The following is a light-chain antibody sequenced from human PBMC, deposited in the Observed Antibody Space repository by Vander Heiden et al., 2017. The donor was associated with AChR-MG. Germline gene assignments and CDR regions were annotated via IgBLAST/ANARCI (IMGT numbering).Light chain of an antibody. J-gene: IGKJ4*01. V-gene: IGKV1-33*01. CDR3: QYDDNFQVT. Sequence: DIQMTQSPPSLSASVGDRVTITCQASQDIANYLNWYQQKPGKAPKLLIYDVFNLEIGVPSKFSGSGSETDFTFTISSLQPEDIATYYCQYDDNFQVTFGGGTKVEIK. CDR2: DVF. CDR1: QDIANY.